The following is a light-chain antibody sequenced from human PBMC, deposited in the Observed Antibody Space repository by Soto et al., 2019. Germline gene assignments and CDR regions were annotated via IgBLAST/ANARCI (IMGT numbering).Light chain of an antibody. J-gene: IGLJ2*01. Sequence: QSVLTQPASVSGSPGQSITISCTGTSSDVGGYNYVSWYQQHPGKAAKLMIYDVSNRPSGVSNRFSGSKSGNTASLTISGLQAEDEADYYCSSYTSSSTRVFGGGTKQTVL. CDR2: DVS. CDR1: SSDVGGYNY. V-gene: IGLV2-14*01. CDR3: SSYTSSSTRV.